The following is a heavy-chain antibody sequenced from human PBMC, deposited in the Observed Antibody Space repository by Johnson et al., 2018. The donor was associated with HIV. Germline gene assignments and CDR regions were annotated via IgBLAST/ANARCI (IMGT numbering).Heavy chain of an antibody. Sequence: VQLVESGGGLVKPGGSLRLSCAASGFNFSRYDMHWVRQAPGKGLEWVSVIYSGGSTYYADSVKGRFSISRDTSTNTLYLQVNSLRAEDTAVYYCAGELGEDDYYDSGGDAFDMWGRGTMVTVSS. CDR2: IYSGGST. J-gene: IGHJ3*02. D-gene: IGHD3-22*01. V-gene: IGHV3-66*02. CDR3: AGELGEDDYYDSGGDAFDM. CDR1: GFNFSRYD.